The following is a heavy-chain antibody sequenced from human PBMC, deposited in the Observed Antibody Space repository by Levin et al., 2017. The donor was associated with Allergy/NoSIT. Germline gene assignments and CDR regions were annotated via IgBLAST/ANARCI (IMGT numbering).Heavy chain of an antibody. Sequence: GGSLRLSCAASGFTFSSYAMHWVRQAPGKGLEWVAVISYDGSNKYYADSVKGRFTISRDNSKNTLYLQMNSLRAEDTAVYYCARWSLLELRHFVDYWGQGTLVTVSS. CDR2: ISYDGSNK. D-gene: IGHD1-7*01. CDR1: GFTFSSYA. J-gene: IGHJ4*02. CDR3: ARWSLLELRHFVDY. V-gene: IGHV3-30-3*01.